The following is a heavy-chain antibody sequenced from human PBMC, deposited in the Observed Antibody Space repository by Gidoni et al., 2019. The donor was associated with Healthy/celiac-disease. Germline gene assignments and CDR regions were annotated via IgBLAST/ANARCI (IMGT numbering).Heavy chain of an antibody. CDR1: FTFSSYG. CDR3: AKDAAHYYDSSGYPGDPDY. Sequence: FTFSSYGMHWVRQAPGKGLECVAVISYDGSNKYYADSVNGRFNISRDNSKNTLYLQMNSLRAEDTAVYYCAKDAAHYYDSSGYPGDPDYWGQGTLVTVSS. D-gene: IGHD3-22*01. V-gene: IGHV3-30*18. J-gene: IGHJ4*02. CDR2: ISYDGSNK.